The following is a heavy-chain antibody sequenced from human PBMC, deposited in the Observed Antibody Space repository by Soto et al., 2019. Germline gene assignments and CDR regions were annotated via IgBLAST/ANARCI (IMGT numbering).Heavy chain of an antibody. CDR3: AVLVGYCSSTSCYNGKSYYYGMDV. V-gene: IGHV5-10-1*01. J-gene: IGHJ6*02. CDR2: IDPSDSYT. D-gene: IGHD2-2*02. Sequence: GESLKISCKGSGYSFTSYWISWVRQMPGKGLEWMGRIDPSDSYTNYSPSFQGHVTISADKSISTAYLQWSSLKASDTAMYYCAVLVGYCSSTSCYNGKSYYYGMDVWGQGTTVTVSS. CDR1: GYSFTSYW.